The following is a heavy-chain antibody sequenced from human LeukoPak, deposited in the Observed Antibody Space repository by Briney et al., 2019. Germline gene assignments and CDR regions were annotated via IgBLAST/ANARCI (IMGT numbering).Heavy chain of an antibody. CDR2: IYNSGST. J-gene: IGHJ4*02. CDR3: ARGVGSGYTDD. CDR1: GDSMSTYY. D-gene: IGHD3-22*01. Sequence: SETLSLTCTVSGDSMSTYYWTWLRQPPGKGLEWIGYIYNSGSTNYNPSLKSRVTISVDTSKNQFSLKLTSVTAADTAVYYCARGVGSGYTDDWGRGTLVTVSS. V-gene: IGHV4-59*01.